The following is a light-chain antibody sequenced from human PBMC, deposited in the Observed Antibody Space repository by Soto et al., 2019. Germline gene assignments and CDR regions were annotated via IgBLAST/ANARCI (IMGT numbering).Light chain of an antibody. CDR3: QQGHSAPLT. V-gene: IGKV1-39*01. CDR1: QTISRN. Sequence: DIQMPQSPSSLSASVGDRVTITCRASQTISRNLNWYQQKPGKAPDLLIFAASNLQSGVPSRFSGSGSGADFTLTISSLQPEDFATYYCQQGHSAPLTFGGGTKVEIK. CDR2: AAS. J-gene: IGKJ4*01.